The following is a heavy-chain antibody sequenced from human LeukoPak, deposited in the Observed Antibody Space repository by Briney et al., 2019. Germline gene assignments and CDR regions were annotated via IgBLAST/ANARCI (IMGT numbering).Heavy chain of an antibody. CDR1: GFTFSSYE. V-gene: IGHV3-48*03. CDR3: AREAIKDY. J-gene: IGHJ4*02. Sequence: HPGGSLRLSCAASGFTFSSYEMNWVRQAPGKGLEWVSYISSRGSTIYYADSVKGRFTIARDDAKNSLYLQMSSLRDEDTAVYYCAREAIKDYWGQGTLVTVSS. CDR2: ISSRGSTI.